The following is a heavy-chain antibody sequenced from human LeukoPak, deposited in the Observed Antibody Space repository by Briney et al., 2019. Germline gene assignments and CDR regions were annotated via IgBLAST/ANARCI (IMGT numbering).Heavy chain of an antibody. CDR3: TRTGYSSGYVDY. V-gene: IGHV4-61*02. J-gene: IGHJ4*02. CDR1: GGSITSGSFY. CDR2: LHTSGST. Sequence: SQTLSLTCIVSGGSITSGSFYWSWIRQPAGKGLEWIGRLHTSGSTNYNPSLRSRVVISVDTSENQISLKLNSVPAADTAVYYCTRTGYSSGYVDYWGQGTLVTVSS. D-gene: IGHD5-18*01.